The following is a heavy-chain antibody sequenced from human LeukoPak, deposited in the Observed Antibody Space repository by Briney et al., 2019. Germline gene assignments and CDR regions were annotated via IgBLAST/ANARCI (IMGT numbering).Heavy chain of an antibody. Sequence: PSETLSLTCTVSGGSISSYYWSWIRQPAGKGLEWIGRIYTSGSTNYNPSLKSRVTMSVDTSKNQFSLKLSSVTAADTAVYYCARGVVVVPAAIPFDYWGQGTLVTVSS. CDR1: GGSISSYY. J-gene: IGHJ4*02. CDR3: ARGVVVVPAAIPFDY. CDR2: IYTSGST. D-gene: IGHD2-2*01. V-gene: IGHV4-4*07.